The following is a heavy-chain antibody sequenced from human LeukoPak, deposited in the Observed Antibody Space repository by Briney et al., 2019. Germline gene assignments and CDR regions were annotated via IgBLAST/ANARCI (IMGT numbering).Heavy chain of an antibody. CDR1: GYTFTDYY. CDR3: TKSGT. CDR2: INPHSGGT. V-gene: IGHV1-2*06. D-gene: IGHD1-26*01. Sequence: ASVKVSCKASGYTFTDYYMHWVRQAPGQGGEGMGRINPHSGGTNYVQNFQGRVTITRDTNITTAYMELRRLTSDDSAMYYCTKSGTWGQGTLVTVSS. J-gene: IGHJ5*02.